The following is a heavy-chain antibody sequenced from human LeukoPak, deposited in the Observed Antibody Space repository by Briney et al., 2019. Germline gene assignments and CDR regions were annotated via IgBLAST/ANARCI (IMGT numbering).Heavy chain of an antibody. J-gene: IGHJ6*02. Sequence: ASVKVSCKASGYTFTSYGISWVRQAPGRGLEWMGWISAYNGNTNYAQKLQGRVTMTTDTSTSTAYMELRSLRSDDTAVYYCARDIVVVPAAIHYYYYGMDVWGQGTTVTVSS. CDR3: ARDIVVVPAAIHYYYYGMDV. CDR1: GYTFTSYG. V-gene: IGHV1-18*01. D-gene: IGHD2-2*01. CDR2: ISAYNGNT.